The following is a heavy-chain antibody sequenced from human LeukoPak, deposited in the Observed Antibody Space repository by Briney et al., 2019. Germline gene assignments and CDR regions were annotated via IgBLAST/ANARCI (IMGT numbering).Heavy chain of an antibody. CDR1: GFSLSTTGVG. D-gene: IGHD1-1*01. Sequence: SGPTLVNPTQTLTLTCTFSGFSLSTTGVGVGWIRQPPGKALEWLALISWDDDKRYSPSLKSRVTITKDTSKHQVVLTMTNMDPVDTATYYCAHASFMEAVDYWGQGTLVTVSS. CDR3: AHASFMEAVDY. V-gene: IGHV2-5*02. CDR2: ISWDDDK. J-gene: IGHJ4*02.